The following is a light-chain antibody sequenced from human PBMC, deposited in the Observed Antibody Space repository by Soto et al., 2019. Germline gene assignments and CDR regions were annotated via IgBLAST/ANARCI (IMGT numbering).Light chain of an antibody. V-gene: IGKV1-5*01. J-gene: IGKJ1*01. CDR3: QQYSSYWT. Sequence: DIQMTQSPSTLSASVGDRVTITCRASQSISSWLAWYQQKPGKAPKFLIYDASNLESGVPSRFSGSGSGTEFTLTISSLQHDDFATYYCQQYSSYWTFGQGTKVDIK. CDR1: QSISSW. CDR2: DAS.